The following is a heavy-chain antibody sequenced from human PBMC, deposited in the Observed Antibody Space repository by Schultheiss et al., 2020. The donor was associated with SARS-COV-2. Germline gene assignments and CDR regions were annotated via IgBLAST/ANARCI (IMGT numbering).Heavy chain of an antibody. J-gene: IGHJ6*02. D-gene: IGHD6-19*01. CDR1: GGSFSGYY. CDR3: AREAGARDYYYGMDV. Sequence: SETLSLTCAVYGGSFSGYYWSWIRQPPGKGLEWIGEINHSGSTNYNPSLKSRVTISVDTSKNQFSLKLSSVTAADTAVYYCAREAGARDYYYGMDVWGQGTTVTVSS. V-gene: IGHV4-34*01. CDR2: INHSGST.